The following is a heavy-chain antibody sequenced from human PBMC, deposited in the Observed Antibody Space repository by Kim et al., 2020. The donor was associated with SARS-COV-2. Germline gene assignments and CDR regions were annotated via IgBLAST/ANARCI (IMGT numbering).Heavy chain of an antibody. V-gene: IGHV5-51*01. D-gene: IGHD3-10*01. J-gene: IGHJ4*02. Sequence: DSDTVYSPSFQVQVTISADKSISTAYLQWSSLKVSDTAVYYCMTGEYFFDYWGQGTLVTVSS. CDR2: DSDT. CDR3: MTGEYFFDY.